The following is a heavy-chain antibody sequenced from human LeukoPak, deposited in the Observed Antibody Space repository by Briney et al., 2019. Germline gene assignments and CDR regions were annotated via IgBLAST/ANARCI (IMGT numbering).Heavy chain of an antibody. J-gene: IGHJ4*02. Sequence: ASVKVSCKASGYTFTSYGISWVRQAPGQGLEWMGWISAYNGNTNYAQKLQGRVTMTTDTSTSTAYMELSALTSEDTAVYYCSTRPEEAAPDYWGQGTLVTVSA. CDR3: STRPEEAAPDY. CDR1: GYTFTSYG. V-gene: IGHV1-18*01. D-gene: IGHD6-6*01. CDR2: ISAYNGNT.